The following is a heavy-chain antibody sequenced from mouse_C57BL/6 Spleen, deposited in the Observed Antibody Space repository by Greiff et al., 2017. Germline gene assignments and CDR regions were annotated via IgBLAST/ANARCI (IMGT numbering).Heavy chain of an antibody. Sequence: VKLVESGGGLVKPGGSLKLSCAASGFTFSDYGMHWVRQAPEKGLEWVAYISSGSSTIYYADTVKGRFTISRDNAKNTLFLQMTSLRSEDTAMYYCARRNWDWFAYWGQGTLVTVSA. CDR2: ISSGSSTI. J-gene: IGHJ3*01. CDR3: ARRNWDWFAY. V-gene: IGHV5-17*01. CDR1: GFTFSDYG. D-gene: IGHD4-1*01.